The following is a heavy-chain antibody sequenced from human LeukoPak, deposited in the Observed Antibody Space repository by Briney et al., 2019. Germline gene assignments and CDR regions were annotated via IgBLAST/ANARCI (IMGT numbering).Heavy chain of an antibody. D-gene: IGHD3-10*01. CDR3: AKDGWRFGELLFSF. J-gene: IGHJ4*02. V-gene: IGHV3-48*01. CDR1: GFTFSSYS. Sequence: GGSLRLSCAASGFTFSSYSMNWVRQAPGKGLEWVSYISSSGSTIYYADSVKGRFTISRDNSKNTLYLQMNSLRAEDTAVYYCAKDGWRFGELLFSFWGQGTLVTVSS. CDR2: ISSSGSTI.